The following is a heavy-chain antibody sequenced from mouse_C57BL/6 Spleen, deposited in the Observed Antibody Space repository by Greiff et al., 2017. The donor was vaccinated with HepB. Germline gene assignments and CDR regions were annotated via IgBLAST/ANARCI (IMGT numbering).Heavy chain of an antibody. J-gene: IGHJ3*01. V-gene: IGHV1-53*01. CDR2: INPSNGGT. D-gene: IGHD1-1*01. CDR1: GYTFTSYW. Sequence: QVQLQQSGTELVKPGASVKLSCKASGYTFTSYWMHWVKQRPGQGLEWIGNINPSNGGTNYNEKFKSKATLTVDKSSSTAYMQLSSLTSEDSAVYYCARGDYYGSPQFAYWGRGTLVTVSA. CDR3: ARGDYYGSPQFAY.